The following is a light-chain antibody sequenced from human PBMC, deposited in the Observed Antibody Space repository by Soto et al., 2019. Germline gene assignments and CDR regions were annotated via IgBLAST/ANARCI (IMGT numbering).Light chain of an antibody. V-gene: IGKV2-24*01. CDR2: KIS. CDR1: QSLVHSDGNTY. J-gene: IGKJ1*01. Sequence: DIVMTQTPLSSPITLGQPASISCRSSQSLVHSDGNTYLTWLQQRPGQPPRLLLYKISNRFSGVPDRFSGSGAATDFTLKISRVEAEDVGVYYCMQATQFPWTFGQGTKVEIK. CDR3: MQATQFPWT.